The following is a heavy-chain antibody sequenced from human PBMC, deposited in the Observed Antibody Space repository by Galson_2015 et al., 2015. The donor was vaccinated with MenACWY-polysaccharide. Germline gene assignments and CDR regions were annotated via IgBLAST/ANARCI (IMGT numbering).Heavy chain of an antibody. D-gene: IGHD1-26*01. CDR2: IKQDGSEK. CDR3: AIGPYSGSYSGLDAFDI. CDR1: GVTVSSSW. Sequence: ALRIACAASGVTVSSSWMSGVRQAPGKGLEGVANIKQDGSEKYYVDSVKGRFTISRDNAKNSLYLQMNSLRAEDMAVYYCAIGPYSGSYSGLDAFDIWVQGTMVTVSS. J-gene: IGHJ3*02. V-gene: IGHV3-7*01.